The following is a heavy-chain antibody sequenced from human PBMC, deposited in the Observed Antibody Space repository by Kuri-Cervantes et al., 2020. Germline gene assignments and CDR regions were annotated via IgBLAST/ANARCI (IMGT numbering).Heavy chain of an antibody. Sequence: ETLSLTCTVSGGSISSFYWSWIRQSPGRGLEWIGYIYYTGRTNYNPSLNSRATIFVDTPNNQFSLKLKSVTAADTAVYYCARDRVWRSGDNYFDPWGQGTLVTVSS. CDR1: GGSISSFY. CDR2: IYYTGRT. J-gene: IGHJ5*02. V-gene: IGHV4-59*01. CDR3: ARDRVWRSGDNYFDP. D-gene: IGHD3-16*01.